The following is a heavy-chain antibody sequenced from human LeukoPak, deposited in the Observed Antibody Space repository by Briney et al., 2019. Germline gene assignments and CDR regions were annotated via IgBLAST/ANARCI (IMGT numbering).Heavy chain of an antibody. CDR1: GYTLTELS. D-gene: IGHD6-6*01. V-gene: IGHV1-24*01. Sequence: ASVKVSCKVSGYTLTELSMHWVRQAPGKGLEWMGGFDPEDGETIYAQKFQGRVTMTEDTSTDTAYMELSSLRSEDTAVYYCATGDVLAARRGYYYYGMDVWGQGTTVTVSS. CDR2: FDPEDGET. J-gene: IGHJ6*02. CDR3: ATGDVLAARRGYYYYGMDV.